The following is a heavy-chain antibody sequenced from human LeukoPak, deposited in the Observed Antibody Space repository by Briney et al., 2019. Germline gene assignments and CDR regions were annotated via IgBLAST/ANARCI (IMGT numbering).Heavy chain of an antibody. D-gene: IGHD4-17*01. Sequence: SQTLSLTCTVSGGSISGYYWSWIRQPPGKGLEWIGCIYYSGSTKYNPSLKTRVTISADTSKNQFSLKLSSVTAADTAVYYCARVSDYGDYVGYWGQGTLVTVSS. CDR3: ARVSDYGDYVGY. CDR1: GGSISGYY. J-gene: IGHJ4*02. V-gene: IGHV4-59*01. CDR2: IYYSGST.